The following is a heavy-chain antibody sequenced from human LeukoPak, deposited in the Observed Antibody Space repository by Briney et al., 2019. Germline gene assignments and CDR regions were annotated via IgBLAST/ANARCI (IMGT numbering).Heavy chain of an antibody. V-gene: IGHV1-24*01. J-gene: IGHJ4*02. CDR3: ATPSPVVGAPRGFDY. Sequence: ASVKVSCKVSGYTLTELSMHWVRQAPGKGLEWMGGFDPEDGETIYAQKFQGRVTMTEDTSTDTAYMELSSLRSEDTAVYYCATPSPVVGAPRGFDYWGQGTLVTVSS. D-gene: IGHD1-26*01. CDR2: FDPEDGET. CDR1: GYTLTELS.